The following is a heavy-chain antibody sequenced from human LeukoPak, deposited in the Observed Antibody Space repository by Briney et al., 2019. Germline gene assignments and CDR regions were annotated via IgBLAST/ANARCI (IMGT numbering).Heavy chain of an antibody. J-gene: IGHJ4*02. CDR1: GYTFTGYY. V-gene: IGHV1-2*02. D-gene: IGHD6-19*01. Sequence: ASVKVSCEASGYTFTGYYMHWVRQAPGQGLEWMGWINPNSGGTNYAQKFQGRVTMTRDTSISTAYMELSRLRSDDTAVYYCARDSKAVADFDYWGQGTLVTVSS. CDR2: INPNSGGT. CDR3: ARDSKAVADFDY.